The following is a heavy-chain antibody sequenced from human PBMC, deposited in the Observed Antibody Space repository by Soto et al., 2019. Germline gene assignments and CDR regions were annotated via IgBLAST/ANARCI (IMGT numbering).Heavy chain of an antibody. CDR3: EGGFTTGTTARYFYY. CDR2: INHSGST. D-gene: IGHD4-17*01. J-gene: IGHJ4*02. V-gene: IGHV4-34*01. Sequence: PSETLCLTWTVDGGSFRGYYWSWIRQPPGKGLEWIGEINHSGSTNYNPSLKSRVTISVDTSKNQFSLKLSSVTAADTAVYYFEGGFTTGTTARYFYYWARGPRFTVSS. CDR1: GGSFRGYY.